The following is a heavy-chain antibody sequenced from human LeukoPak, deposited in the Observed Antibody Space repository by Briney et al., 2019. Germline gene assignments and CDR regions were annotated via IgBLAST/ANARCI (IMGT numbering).Heavy chain of an antibody. J-gene: IGHJ4*02. CDR2: VNPNNGDT. D-gene: IGHD3-10*01. Sequence: ASVKVSCKASGYTSTVYYMHWVRQAPGQGLEWVGIVNPNNGDTKYAQKFQGRVTMTRDTSISTAYMELSRPRCADTAVYYCERASRVTNGDYWGQGTLVTFSS. V-gene: IGHV1-2*02. CDR1: GYTSTVYY. CDR3: ERASRVTNGDY.